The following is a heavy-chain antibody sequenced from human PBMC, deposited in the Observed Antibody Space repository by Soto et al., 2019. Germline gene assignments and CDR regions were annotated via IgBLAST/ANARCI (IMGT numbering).Heavy chain of an antibody. CDR3: AKDPYYSSTSGYYVFDS. CDR1: GFTFNSYG. V-gene: IGHV3-30*18. D-gene: IGHD3-22*01. Sequence: QVQLVESGGGVVQPGRSLRLSCAASGFTFNSYGIHWVRQAPGKGLEWVAVISHDGSKTNYADSVKGRVTISRDNSKDTVYLQMNSLRAEDTAVYSCAKDPYYSSTSGYYVFDSWGQGTLVTVSS. J-gene: IGHJ4*02. CDR2: ISHDGSKT.